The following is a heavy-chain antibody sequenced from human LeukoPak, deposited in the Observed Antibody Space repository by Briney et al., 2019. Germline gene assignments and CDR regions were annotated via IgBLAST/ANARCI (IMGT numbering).Heavy chain of an antibody. CDR3: ARGGDEGIAAHRFDY. CDR2: IIPIFGTA. V-gene: IGHV1-69*05. D-gene: IGHD6-13*01. CDR1: GYTFTSYG. J-gene: IGHJ4*02. Sequence: SVKVSCKASGYTFTSYGISWVRQAPGQGLEWMGGIIPIFGTANYAQKFQGRVTITTDESTSTAYMELSSLRSEDTAVYYCARGGDEGIAAHRFDYWGQGTLVTVSS.